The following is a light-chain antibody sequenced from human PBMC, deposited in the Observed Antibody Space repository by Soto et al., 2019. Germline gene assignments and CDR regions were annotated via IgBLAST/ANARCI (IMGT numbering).Light chain of an antibody. CDR1: NSNIGSNN. Sequence: QSVLTQPPSASGTPGQRVSISCSGSNSNIGSNNVTWYQQVPGAAPKLLIYSNNQRPSGVPDRFSASKSATSASVAISGLQSEDEADYYCASWDDSLTGVVFGGGTKLTVL. CDR2: SNN. V-gene: IGLV1-44*01. CDR3: ASWDDSLTGVV. J-gene: IGLJ2*01.